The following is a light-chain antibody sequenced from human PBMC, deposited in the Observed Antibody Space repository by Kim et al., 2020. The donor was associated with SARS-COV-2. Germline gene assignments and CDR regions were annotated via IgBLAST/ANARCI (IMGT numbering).Light chain of an antibody. V-gene: IGKV3-20*01. CDR1: ESVSSSY. CDR2: AAS. CDR3: QQYDSKRLT. J-gene: IGKJ5*01. Sequence: EIVLTQSPGILSLSPGESVTLSCRASESVSSSYLAWYQQKSGQAPRLLIYAASSRATGIPDRFSGRGSGTAFILTISRVEPEDSAVYYCQQYDSKRLTVGQGTRLEIK.